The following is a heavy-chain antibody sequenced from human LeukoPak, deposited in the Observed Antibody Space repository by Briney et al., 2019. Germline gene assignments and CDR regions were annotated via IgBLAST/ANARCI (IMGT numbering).Heavy chain of an antibody. CDR2: MNPNSGNS. CDR3: ARSPVGAIGPFDI. D-gene: IGHD1-26*01. Sequence: ASVKVSCKASGGTFSGYCINWVRQATGQGLEWMGWMNPNSGNSGYAQKFQGRVTMTRNTSISTAYMELSSLRSEDTAVYYCARSPVGAIGPFDIWGQGTMVTVSS. V-gene: IGHV1-8*02. J-gene: IGHJ3*02. CDR1: GGTFSGYC.